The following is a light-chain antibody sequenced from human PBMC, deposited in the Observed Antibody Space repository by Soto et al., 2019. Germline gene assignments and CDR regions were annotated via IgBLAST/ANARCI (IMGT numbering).Light chain of an antibody. Sequence: EIVLTQSPGTLSLSPGERAALSCRASLSLSTNSLAWYQQKPGHGPRLLIYGASRRATGIPDRFSASESGTDFTLTISSLEPEDFAVYFCQQYDSTPWTFGQGTRVESK. V-gene: IGKV3-20*01. CDR2: GAS. J-gene: IGKJ1*01. CDR1: LSLSTNS. CDR3: QQYDSTPWT.